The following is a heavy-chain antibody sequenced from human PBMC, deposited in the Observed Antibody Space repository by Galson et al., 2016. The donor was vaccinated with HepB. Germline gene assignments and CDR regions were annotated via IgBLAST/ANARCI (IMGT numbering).Heavy chain of an antibody. CDR1: GFTFSRHW. D-gene: IGHD3-10*01. V-gene: IGHV3-74*01. J-gene: IGHJ3*02. CDR2: INSDGSNT. CDR3: AREVVRGTDAFDI. Sequence: SLRLSCAASGFTFSRHWVHWVRQAPGKGLVWVSRINSDGSNTNYADSVKGRLTISRGNAKNTLYLQMNSLRAEDTAVYYCAREVVRGTDAFDIWGQGTMVTVSS.